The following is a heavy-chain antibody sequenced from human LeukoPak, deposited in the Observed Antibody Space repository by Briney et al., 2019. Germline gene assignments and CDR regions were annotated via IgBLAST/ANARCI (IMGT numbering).Heavy chain of an antibody. Sequence: PGGSLRLSCAASGFTFSSYAMHWVRQAPGKGLEYVSAISANGGSTYYANSVKGRFTISRDNSESTLYLQMGSLRAEDMAVYYCARVRCGGGNCYTNAYYFDYWGQGTLVTVSS. V-gene: IGHV3-64*01. CDR1: GFTFSSYA. CDR2: ISANGGST. D-gene: IGHD2-15*01. J-gene: IGHJ4*02. CDR3: ARVRCGGGNCYTNAYYFDY.